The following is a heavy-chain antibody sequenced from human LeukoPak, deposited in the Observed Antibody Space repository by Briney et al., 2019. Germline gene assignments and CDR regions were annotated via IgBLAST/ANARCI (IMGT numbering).Heavy chain of an antibody. CDR3: GRAGGGSFPVYFDY. V-gene: IGHV4-34*01. CDR1: GGSFSGYY. J-gene: IGHJ4*02. Sequence: SETLSLTCAVYGGSFSGYYWSWIRQPPGKGLEWIGEINHSGSTDYNPSLKSRVTISVDTSKNQFSLKLSSVTAAATAVYYCGRAGGGSFPVYFDYWGQGTLVTVSS. CDR2: INHSGST. D-gene: IGHD1-26*01.